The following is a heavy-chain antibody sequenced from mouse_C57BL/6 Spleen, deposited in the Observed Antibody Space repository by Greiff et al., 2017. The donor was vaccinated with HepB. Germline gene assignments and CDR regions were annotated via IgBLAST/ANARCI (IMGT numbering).Heavy chain of an antibody. Sequence: EVKLQESGPGLVKPSQSLSLTCSVTGYSITSGYYWNWIRQFPGNKLEWMGYISYDGSNNYNPSLKNRISITRDTSKNQFFLKLNSVTTEDTATYYCASHYGSSPFAYWGQGTLVTVSA. D-gene: IGHD1-1*01. CDR1: GYSITSGYY. CDR2: ISYDGSN. V-gene: IGHV3-6*01. J-gene: IGHJ3*01. CDR3: ASHYGSSPFAY.